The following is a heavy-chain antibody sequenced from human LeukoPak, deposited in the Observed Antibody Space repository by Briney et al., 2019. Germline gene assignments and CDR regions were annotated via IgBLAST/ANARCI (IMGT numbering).Heavy chain of an antibody. Sequence: GASVKVSCKASGYTFISYGISWVRQAPGQGLEWMGWISAVNGNTNYAQKVQGRVTMTTDKSTSTAYMELTSLRSDDTAVYYCAREEADSGSYYVDYWGQGTLVTVSS. J-gene: IGHJ4*02. D-gene: IGHD1-26*01. CDR2: ISAVNGNT. CDR1: GYTFISYG. V-gene: IGHV1-18*01. CDR3: AREEADSGSYYVDY.